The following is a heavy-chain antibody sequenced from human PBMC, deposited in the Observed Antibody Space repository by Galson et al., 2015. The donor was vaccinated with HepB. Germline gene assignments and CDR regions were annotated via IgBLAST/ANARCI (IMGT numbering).Heavy chain of an antibody. CDR3: AKGRGWYTGFDS. J-gene: IGHJ4*02. Sequence: SLRLSCAASGLTFSSYTMNWVRQTPGKGLQWVSGISGDTYGTYYADFVKGRFTISRDNSNNRLYLQMTSVRADDTATYYCAKGRGWYTGFDSWGQGALVTVSS. CDR1: GLTFSSYT. CDR2: ISGDTYGT. V-gene: IGHV3-23*01. D-gene: IGHD6-19*01.